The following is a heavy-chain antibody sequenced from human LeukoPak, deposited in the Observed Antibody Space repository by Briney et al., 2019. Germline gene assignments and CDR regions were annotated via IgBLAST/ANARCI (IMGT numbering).Heavy chain of an antibody. D-gene: IGHD5-24*01. CDR2: ISSSGSTI. J-gene: IGHJ6*02. Sequence: PGGSLRLSCAASGFTFSDYYMSWIRQAPGKGLEWVSYISSSGSTIYYADSVKGRFTISRDNAKNSLYLQMNSLRAEDTAVYYCTRAADGYNGEDYYYGMDVWGQGTTVTVSS. CDR3: TRAADGYNGEDYYYGMDV. CDR1: GFTFSDYY. V-gene: IGHV3-11*01.